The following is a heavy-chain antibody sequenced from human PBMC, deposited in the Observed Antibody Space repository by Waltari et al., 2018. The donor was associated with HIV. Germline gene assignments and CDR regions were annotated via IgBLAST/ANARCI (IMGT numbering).Heavy chain of an antibody. Sequence: EVQLVESGGGLVQPGGSLRLSCAASGFTFSSYEMNWVRQAPGKGLEWVSYISSSGSTIYYADSVKGRFTISRDNAKNSLYLQMNSLRAEDTAVYYCARDSQGDITMVRGGSDAFDIWGQGTMVTVSS. CDR1: GFTFSSYE. CDR2: ISSSGSTI. CDR3: ARDSQGDITMVRGGSDAFDI. V-gene: IGHV3-48*03. D-gene: IGHD3-10*01. J-gene: IGHJ3*02.